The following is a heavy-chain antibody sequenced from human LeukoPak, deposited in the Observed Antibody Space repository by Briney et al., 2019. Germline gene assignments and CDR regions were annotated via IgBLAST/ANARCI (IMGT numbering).Heavy chain of an antibody. CDR1: GFTFSSYE. V-gene: IGHV3-48*03. CDR3: ARDAGQLIDY. J-gene: IGHJ4*02. Sequence: PGGSLRLSCAASGFTFSSYEMNWVRQAPGKGLEWVSYISSSGSTIYYADSVKGRFTISRDNAKNSLYLQINSLRAEDTAVYYCARDAGQLIDYWGQGTLVTVSS. CDR2: ISSSGSTI. D-gene: IGHD6-6*01.